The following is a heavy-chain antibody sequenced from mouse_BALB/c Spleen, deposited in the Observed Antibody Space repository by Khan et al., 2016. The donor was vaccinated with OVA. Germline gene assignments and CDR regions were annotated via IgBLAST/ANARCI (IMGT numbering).Heavy chain of an antibody. CDR2: ISGDSSTI. D-gene: IGHD1-1*01. CDR3: ATSYFYGYYFDY. CDR1: GFTFSSYG. V-gene: IGHV5-17*02. Sequence: EVELVESGGGLVQPGGSRKLSCATSGFTFSSYGIHWVRQAPEKGLEWVAYISGDSSTIYYADTVKGRFTISRDNPKNTLFLRMTSLRSEDTAMYYCATSYFYGYYFDYWGQGTSLTVSS. J-gene: IGHJ2*03.